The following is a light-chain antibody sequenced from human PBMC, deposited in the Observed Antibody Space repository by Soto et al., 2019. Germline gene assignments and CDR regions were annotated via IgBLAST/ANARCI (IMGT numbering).Light chain of an antibody. Sequence: DIQMTQSPSSLSASVGDRVTITCRASQSIRNYLNWYQQKPGKAPKFLIYAASSLQSGVPSRFSGSGSGTDFTLTISSLQPEDFATYYCQQSYSTPRWMFGQGTKVEIK. CDR2: AAS. J-gene: IGKJ1*01. CDR1: QSIRNY. V-gene: IGKV1-39*01. CDR3: QQSYSTPRWM.